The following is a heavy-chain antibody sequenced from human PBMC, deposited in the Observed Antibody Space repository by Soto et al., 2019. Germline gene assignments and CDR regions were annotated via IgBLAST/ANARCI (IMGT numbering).Heavy chain of an antibody. CDR1: GYSISSGYY. D-gene: IGHD6-13*01. V-gene: IGHV4-38-2*02. J-gene: IGHJ5*02. Sequence: PSETLSLTCAVSGYSISSGYYWGWIRQPPGKGLEWIGSIYHSGSTYYNPSLKSRVTISVDTSKNQFSLKLSSVTAADTAVYYCARESRQQLDGNWFDPWGQGTLVTVSS. CDR2: IYHSGST. CDR3: ARESRQQLDGNWFDP.